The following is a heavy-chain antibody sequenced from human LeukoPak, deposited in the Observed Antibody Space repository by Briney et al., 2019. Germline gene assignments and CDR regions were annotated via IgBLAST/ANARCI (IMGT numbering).Heavy chain of an antibody. CDR3: TTIKRGDIFGYTDF. CDR1: RGTMTPHH. V-gene: IGHV4-59*11. D-gene: IGHD5-18*01. Sequence: SETLSLTCTVSRGTMTPHHWNWVRQTPGKGLEGIGSVVDSGRTNVNPSLTSRVTLSTATSKNQLCMRLSSVSAPDTAMYYCTTIKRGDIFGYTDFSGEGILVSASS. CDR2: VVDSGRT. J-gene: IGHJ4*02.